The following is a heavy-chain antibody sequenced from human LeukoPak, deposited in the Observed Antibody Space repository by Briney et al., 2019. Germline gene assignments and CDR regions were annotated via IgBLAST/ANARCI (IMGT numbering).Heavy chain of an antibody. Sequence: ASVKVSCKASGYTFTSYGSSWVRQAPGQGLEWMGWNSAYNGNTNYAQKLQGRVTMTTDTSTSTGYMELRRLRSDDTAVYYCERGIKDYDFWSGYKHGMDVWGQGTTVTVSS. CDR1: GYTFTSYG. D-gene: IGHD3-3*01. J-gene: IGHJ6*02. V-gene: IGHV1-18*01. CDR2: NSAYNGNT. CDR3: ERGIKDYDFWSGYKHGMDV.